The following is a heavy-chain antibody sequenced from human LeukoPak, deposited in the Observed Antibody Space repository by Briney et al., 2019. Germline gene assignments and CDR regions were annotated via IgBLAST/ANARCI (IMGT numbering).Heavy chain of an antibody. CDR1: GYTFTSYY. CDR3: ARAAAVAGAGGRNFDY. D-gene: IGHD6-19*01. Sequence: ASVKVSCKASGYTFTSYYIHWVRQAPGQGLEWMGVINPSGGSTSYAQKFQGRVTMIRDTSTSTVYMELSSLRSEDTAVYYCARAAAVAGAGGRNFDYWGQGTLVTVSS. V-gene: IGHV1-46*01. J-gene: IGHJ4*02. CDR2: INPSGGST.